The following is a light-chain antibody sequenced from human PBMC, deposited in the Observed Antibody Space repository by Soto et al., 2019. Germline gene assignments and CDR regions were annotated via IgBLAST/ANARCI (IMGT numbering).Light chain of an antibody. CDR3: QHYNSYSEA. V-gene: IGKV1-5*03. Sequence: VTITCRASQSISSWLAWYQQKPGKAPKLLIYKASSLESGVPSRFSGSGSGTEFTLAISSLQPDDFATYYCQHYNSYSEAFGQGTKVDIK. CDR2: KAS. CDR1: QSISSW. J-gene: IGKJ1*01.